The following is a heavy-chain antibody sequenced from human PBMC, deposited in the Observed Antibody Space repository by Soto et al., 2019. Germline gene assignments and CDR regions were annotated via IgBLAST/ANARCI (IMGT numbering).Heavy chain of an antibody. J-gene: IGHJ6*02. V-gene: IGHV5-51*01. CDR1: GYSFTSYW. Sequence: GESLKISCKGSGYSFTSYWIGWVRQMPGKGLEWMGIIYPGDSDTRYSPSFQGQVTISADKSISTAYLQWSSLKASDTAMYFCVKVGDAATSSAYSYTMDVGGQGTRATVS. CDR3: VKVGDAATSSAYSYTMDV. D-gene: IGHD6-25*01. CDR2: IYPGDSDT.